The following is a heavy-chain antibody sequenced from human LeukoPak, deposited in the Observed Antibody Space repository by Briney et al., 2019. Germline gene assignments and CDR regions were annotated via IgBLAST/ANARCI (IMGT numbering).Heavy chain of an antibody. CDR3: AREGCSSTSCYRWFDP. CDR2: ISSSSSYI. D-gene: IGHD2-2*01. CDR1: GFTFSIYS. V-gene: IGHV3-21*01. Sequence: GGSLRLSCAASGFTFSIYSMNWVRQAPGKGLEWVSSISSSSSYIYYADSVKGRFTISRDNAKNSLYLQMNSLRAEDTAVYYCAREGCSSTSCYRWFDPWGQGTLVTVSS. J-gene: IGHJ5*02.